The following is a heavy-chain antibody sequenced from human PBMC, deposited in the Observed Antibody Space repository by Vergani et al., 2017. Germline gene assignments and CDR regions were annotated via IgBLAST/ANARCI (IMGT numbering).Heavy chain of an antibody. CDR2: IYYSGST. J-gene: IGHJ6*03. CDR1: GGSISSGGYY. CDR3: ARLDCSSTSCYASRPDYYYYYMDV. V-gene: IGHV4-30-4*08. D-gene: IGHD2-2*01. Sequence: QVQLQESGPGLVKPSQTLSLTCTVSGGSISSGGYYWSWIRQHPGKGLEWIGYIYYSGSTYYNPSLKSRVTISVDTSKNQFSLKLSSVTAADTAVYYCARLDCSSTSCYASRPDYYYYYMDVWGKGTTVTVSS.